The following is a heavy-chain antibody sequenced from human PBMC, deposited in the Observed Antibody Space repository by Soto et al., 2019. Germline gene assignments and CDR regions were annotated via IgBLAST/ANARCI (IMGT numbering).Heavy chain of an antibody. Sequence: SGPTLVNPTQTLTLTCTFSGFSLTTYGVGVGWIRQPPGKALEWLALIFWNDDKRYSPSLKSRLTITKDTSKNQVVLTMTNMDPVDTATYYCAHVRAYYYDSSGYPAYWGQGTLVTVSS. CDR1: GFSLTTYGVG. V-gene: IGHV2-5*01. CDR3: AHVRAYYYDSSGYPAY. CDR2: IFWNDDK. J-gene: IGHJ4*02. D-gene: IGHD3-22*01.